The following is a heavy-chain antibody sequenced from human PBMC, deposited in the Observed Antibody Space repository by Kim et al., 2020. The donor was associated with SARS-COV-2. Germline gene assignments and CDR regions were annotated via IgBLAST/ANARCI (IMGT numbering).Heavy chain of an antibody. CDR1: GFTFSSYG. Sequence: GGSLRLSCAASGFTFSSYGMHWVRQAPGKGLEWVAVISYDGSNKYYADSVKGRFTISRDNSKNTLYLQMNSLRAEDTAVYYCAKDLKQLVLRYYYGMDVWGQGTTVTVSS. V-gene: IGHV3-30*18. CDR2: ISYDGSNK. D-gene: IGHD6-6*01. J-gene: IGHJ6*02. CDR3: AKDLKQLVLRYYYGMDV.